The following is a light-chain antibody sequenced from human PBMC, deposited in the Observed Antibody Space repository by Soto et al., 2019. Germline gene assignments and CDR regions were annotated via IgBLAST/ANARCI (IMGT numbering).Light chain of an antibody. CDR1: QSVSSN. J-gene: IGKJ2*02. CDR3: QQYNNWPGT. V-gene: IGKV3-15*01. Sequence: EIVMTQSPATLSVSPGERATLSCRASQSVSSNLAWYPQKPGQAPRLLLYGASTRATGIPARFSGSGSGTEVTLTISSLQSEDFAVYYCQQYNNWPGTFGQGTKLEIK. CDR2: GAS.